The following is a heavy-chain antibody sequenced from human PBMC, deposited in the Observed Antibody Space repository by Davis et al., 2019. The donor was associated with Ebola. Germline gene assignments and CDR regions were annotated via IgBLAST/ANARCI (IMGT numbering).Heavy chain of an antibody. CDR2: IYSMGST. J-gene: IGHJ6*02. V-gene: IGHV4-59*01. D-gene: IGHD2-15*01. CDR3: AGDRVVVVAGRAIYYYGMDV. CDR1: AGSISSYY. Sequence: MPSQTLSPTCPLSAGSISSYYWSWIRPPPGKGLEWIGSIYSMGSTNYNPSLKSRVTISVDTSKNQFSLKLSSVTAADTAVYYCAGDRVVVVAGRAIYYYGMDVWGQGTTVTVSS.